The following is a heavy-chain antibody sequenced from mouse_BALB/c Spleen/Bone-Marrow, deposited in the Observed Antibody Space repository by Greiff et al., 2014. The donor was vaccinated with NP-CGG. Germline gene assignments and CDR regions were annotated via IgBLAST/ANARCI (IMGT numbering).Heavy chain of an antibody. CDR1: GFSLTSSG. J-gene: IGHJ4*01. V-gene: IGHV2-9*02. CDR3: ARPTRPYYALDY. CDR2: IWAGGST. Sequence: VLLVESGPGLVAPSQSLSITCTVSGFSLTSSGVHWVRQPPGKGLEWLGDIWAGGSTNYNSDFMYRMSIIKDNSKSQVFVKMNSLQTEDTAMYYCARPTRPYYALDYWGQGTSVTVSS.